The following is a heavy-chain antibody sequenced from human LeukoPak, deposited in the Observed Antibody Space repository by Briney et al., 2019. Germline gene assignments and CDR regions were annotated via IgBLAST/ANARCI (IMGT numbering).Heavy chain of an antibody. CDR2: INAGNGNT. V-gene: IGHV1-3*01. CDR3: AREAWGSSCSDY. CDR1: GFTFTSYA. Sequence: ASVKVSCKTSGFTFTSYAMHWVRQAPGQSLEWMGWINAGNGNTKYAQKFQDRVTITRDTSASTAYMELSSLRSEDTAVYYCAREAWGSSCSDYWGQGTLVTVPP. D-gene: IGHD6-13*01. J-gene: IGHJ4*02.